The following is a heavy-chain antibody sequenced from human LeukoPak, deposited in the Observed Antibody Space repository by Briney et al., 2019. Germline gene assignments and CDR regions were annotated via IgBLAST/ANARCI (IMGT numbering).Heavy chain of an antibody. Sequence: SETLSLTCTVSGGSISGYYWSWIRQPPGKGLEWIGYIYYSGSTNYNPSLKSRVTISVDTSKNQFSLKLSSVTAADTAVYYCAREVAGAFDIWGQGTMVTVSS. CDR3: AREVAGAFDI. CDR1: GGSISGYY. J-gene: IGHJ3*02. V-gene: IGHV4-59*12. CDR2: IYYSGST.